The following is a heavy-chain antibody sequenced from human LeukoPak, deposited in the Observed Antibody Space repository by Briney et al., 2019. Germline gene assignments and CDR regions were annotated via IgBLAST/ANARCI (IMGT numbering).Heavy chain of an antibody. J-gene: IGHJ3*02. Sequence: ASVKVSCKASGGTFSSYAISWVRQAPGQGLEWMGGIIPIFGTANYAQKFQGRVTITADESTSTAYMELSSLRSEDTAVYYCARDPTMVRGTAFDIWGQGTMVTVSS. CDR1: GGTFSSYA. V-gene: IGHV1-69*13. D-gene: IGHD3-10*01. CDR2: IIPIFGTA. CDR3: ARDPTMVRGTAFDI.